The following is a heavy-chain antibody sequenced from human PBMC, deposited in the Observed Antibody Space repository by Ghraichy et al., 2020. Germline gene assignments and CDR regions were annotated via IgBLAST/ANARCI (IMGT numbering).Heavy chain of an antibody. Sequence: ASVKVSCKASGYTFTSYGISWVRQAPGQGLEWMGWISAYNGNTNYAQKLQGRVTMTTDTSTSTAYMELRSLRSDDTAVYYCARRNVLLWFGEPEGDFDYWGQGTLVTVSS. J-gene: IGHJ4*02. CDR3: ARRNVLLWFGEPEGDFDY. D-gene: IGHD3-10*01. CDR2: ISAYNGNT. CDR1: GYTFTSYG. V-gene: IGHV1-18*01.